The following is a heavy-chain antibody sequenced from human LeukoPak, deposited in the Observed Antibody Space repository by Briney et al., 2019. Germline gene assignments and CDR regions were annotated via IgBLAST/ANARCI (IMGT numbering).Heavy chain of an antibody. CDR3: ARDSNSSGWQLVPTGAFDI. D-gene: IGHD6-19*01. Sequence: SETLSLTCTVSGYSISSGYYWGWIRQPPGKGLEWIGSIYHSGSTYYNPSLKSRVTMSVDTSKNQFSLKLSSVTAADTAVYYCARDSNSSGWQLVPTGAFDIWGQGTMVTVSS. V-gene: IGHV4-38-2*02. CDR1: GYSISSGYY. J-gene: IGHJ3*02. CDR2: IYHSGST.